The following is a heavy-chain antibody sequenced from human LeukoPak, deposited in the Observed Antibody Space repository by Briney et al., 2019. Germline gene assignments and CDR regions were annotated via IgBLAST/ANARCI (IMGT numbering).Heavy chain of an antibody. J-gene: IGHJ4*02. V-gene: IGHV3-7*01. Sequence: PGGSLRLSCAASGFMFSSKWMSCVRLAPGKGLEWVTNIKEDGTETYYVDSVKGRITISRDNAKNSLYLQMNSLRVEDAAVYYCAKEGRSLQTYWGQGTLITVSS. CDR1: GFMFSSKW. D-gene: IGHD5-24*01. CDR2: IKEDGTET. CDR3: AKEGRSLQTY.